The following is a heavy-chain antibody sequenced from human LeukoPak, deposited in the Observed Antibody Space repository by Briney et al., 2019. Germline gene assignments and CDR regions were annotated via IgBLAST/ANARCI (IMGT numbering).Heavy chain of an antibody. CDR3: AREYCSGGSCYFFDY. CDR1: GYIFTDYF. CDR2: INPNSGGT. D-gene: IGHD2-15*01. Sequence: ASVKVSCKASGYIFTDYFMHWVRQAPGQGLEWMGWINPNSGGTNYAQKFQDRVTMTRDTSISTVYMELSRLRSDDTAIYYCAREYCSGGSCYFFDYWGQGTLVTVSS. J-gene: IGHJ4*02. V-gene: IGHV1-2*02.